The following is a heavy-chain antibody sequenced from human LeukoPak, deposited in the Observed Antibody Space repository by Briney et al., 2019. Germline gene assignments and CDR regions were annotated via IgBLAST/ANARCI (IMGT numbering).Heavy chain of an antibody. D-gene: IGHD1/OR15-1a*01. CDR3: ARDLPDWNTPP. J-gene: IGHJ5*02. CDR1: GLTVTNAW. CDR2: ISSSSSYI. Sequence: GGSLRLSCAASGLTVTNAWMNWVRQAPGKGLEWVSSISSSSSYIYYADSVKGRFTISRDNAKNSLYLQMNSLRAEDTAVYYCARDLPDWNTPPWGQGTLVTVSS. V-gene: IGHV3-21*01.